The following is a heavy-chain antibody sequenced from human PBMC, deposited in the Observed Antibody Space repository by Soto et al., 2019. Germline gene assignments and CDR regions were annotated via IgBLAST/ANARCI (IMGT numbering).Heavy chain of an antibody. Sequence: SLRLSCAASGFTLSGYAMDWVRQAPGKGLEYVSGISSNGVDTYYANSVQGRFTISRDNSKNTVYLQMGSLRPEDMAVYYCARRARPDFYYMDVWGKGTTVTVSS. CDR3: ARRARPDFYYMDV. CDR1: GFTLSGYA. J-gene: IGHJ6*03. CDR2: ISSNGVDT. V-gene: IGHV3-64*01. D-gene: IGHD6-6*01.